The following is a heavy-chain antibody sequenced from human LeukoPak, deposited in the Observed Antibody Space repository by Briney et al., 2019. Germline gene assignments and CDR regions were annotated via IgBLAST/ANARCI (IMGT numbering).Heavy chain of an antibody. Sequence: SETLSLTCSVSGYSISSGYYWGWIRQPPGKRLEWVGSISSSGNTYYNPTLKSRVTISVDTSKNQFSLKLSSVTAADTAVYYCARGFGELSLWGQGTLVTVSS. D-gene: IGHD3-10*01. CDR1: GYSISSGYY. CDR3: ARGFGELSL. J-gene: IGHJ4*02. V-gene: IGHV4-38-2*02. CDR2: ISSSGNT.